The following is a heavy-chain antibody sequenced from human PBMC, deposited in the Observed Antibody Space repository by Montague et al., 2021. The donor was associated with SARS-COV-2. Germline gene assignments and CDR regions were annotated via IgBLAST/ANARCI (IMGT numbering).Heavy chain of an antibody. D-gene: IGHD6-13*01. CDR2: INHSGST. Sequence: SETLSLTCAVYGGSFSGYYWSWIRQPPGKGLEWIGEINHSGSTNXNPSLKSRVTISVDTSKNQFSLKLSSVTAADTAVYYCARDRYSSSWYGQKYYFDYWGQGTLVTVSS. CDR1: GGSFSGYY. CDR3: ARDRYSSSWYGQKYYFDY. V-gene: IGHV4-34*01. J-gene: IGHJ4*02.